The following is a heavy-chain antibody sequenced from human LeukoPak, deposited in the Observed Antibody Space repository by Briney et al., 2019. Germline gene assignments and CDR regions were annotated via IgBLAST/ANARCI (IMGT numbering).Heavy chain of an antibody. D-gene: IGHD2-8*02. CDR1: GFTFSSYS. V-gene: IGHV3-7*03. CDR3: ARDGGWWRFDF. J-gene: IGHJ4*02. Sequence: GGSLRLSCAASGFTFSSYSMNWVRRAPGQGLEWVASIKEDGSETHYVDSVRGRFTISRDNDKNSLYLQMNNPRAEDTAMYYCARDGGWWRFDFWGQGALVTVSS. CDR2: IKEDGSET.